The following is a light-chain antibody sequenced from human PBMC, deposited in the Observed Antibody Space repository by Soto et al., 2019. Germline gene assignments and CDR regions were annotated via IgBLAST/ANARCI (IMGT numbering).Light chain of an antibody. CDR3: SSYTSSSSYV. Sequence: QSALTQPASVSGSPGQSIPISCTGTSSDVGGYKYVSWYQQHPDKAPKLIIYDVTNRPSGISNRFSGSKSGNTASLTISGLQAEDEADYYCSSYTSSSSYVFGTGTKVTVL. J-gene: IGLJ1*01. V-gene: IGLV2-14*01. CDR1: SSDVGGYKY. CDR2: DVT.